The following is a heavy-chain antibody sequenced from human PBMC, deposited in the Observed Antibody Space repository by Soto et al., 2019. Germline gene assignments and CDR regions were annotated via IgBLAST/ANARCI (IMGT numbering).Heavy chain of an antibody. CDR1: GGSISSSSYY. CDR3: ARDTLSGSYGMDV. J-gene: IGHJ6*02. V-gene: IGHV4-39*06. D-gene: IGHD1-26*01. CDR2: IYYSGST. Sequence: SETLSLTCTVSGGSISSSSYYWGWIRQPPCNGLEWIGSIYYSGSTYYNPTLKSRVPISVDTSKNQFALQLSSVPAADTAVDYCARDTLSGSYGMDVWGQGTTVNVSS.